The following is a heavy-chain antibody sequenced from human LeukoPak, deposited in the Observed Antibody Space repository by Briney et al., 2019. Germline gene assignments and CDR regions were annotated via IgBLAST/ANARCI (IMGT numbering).Heavy chain of an antibody. CDR3: ARDVSGYDFHDY. V-gene: IGHV1-2*02. J-gene: IGHJ4*02. CDR2: INPNSGGT. CDR1: GYTFTGYY. Sequence: ASVKVSCKASGYTFTGYYIHWVRQAPGQGLEWMGWINPNSGGTNYAQKFQGRVTMTRDTSISTAYMELSRLRSDDTAVYYCARDVSGYDFHDYWGQGTLVTVSS. D-gene: IGHD5-12*01.